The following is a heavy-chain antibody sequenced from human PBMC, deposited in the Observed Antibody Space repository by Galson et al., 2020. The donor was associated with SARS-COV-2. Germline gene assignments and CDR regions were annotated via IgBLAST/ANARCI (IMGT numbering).Heavy chain of an antibody. J-gene: IGHJ4*02. V-gene: IGHV3-30-3*01. D-gene: IGHD3-10*02. Sequence: GGSLRLSCAASGFIFSDHAMHWVRQAPGKGLECVAVISYDGSSEYYGDSVKGRFTISRDNSKDTLYLQMNTLRADDTAVYYCGRDRAPYYYTLGYYYVADWGQGTLVTVSS. CDR2: ISYDGSSE. CDR1: GFIFSDHA. CDR3: GRDRAPYYYTLGYYYVAD.